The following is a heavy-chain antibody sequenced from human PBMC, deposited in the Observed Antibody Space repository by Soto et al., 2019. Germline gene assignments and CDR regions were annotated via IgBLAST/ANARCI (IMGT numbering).Heavy chain of an antibody. CDR2: ISKSEYT. Sequence: VGWMRLSCTVSGFAFNKYGINWVRQDPGKGLEWVSSISKSEYTYYSDSVKGRFTISRDNAKNSVSLQMNTLRVEETAVYYCAREDSIIIPAVSDFWGQGTLVTVSS. CDR3: AREDSIIIPAVSDF. D-gene: IGHD3-16*02. CDR1: GFAFNKYG. V-gene: IGHV3-21*01. J-gene: IGHJ4*02.